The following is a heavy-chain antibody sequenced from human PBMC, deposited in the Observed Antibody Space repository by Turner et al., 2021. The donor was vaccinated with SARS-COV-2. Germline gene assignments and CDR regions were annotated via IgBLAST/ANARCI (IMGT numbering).Heavy chain of an antibody. Sequence: QLQLPESGPGLGKPSGTPSPTCRVPGCPLSCRSYYWGWIRQPPGKGPEWIGSVYYRGNTYYNPSLESRVTISVDTSNNQFSLKLNSVTAADTAVYYCARVKSTVTTYYYYYMDVWGKGTTVTVSS. CDR2: VYYRGNT. V-gene: IGHV4-39*01. J-gene: IGHJ6*03. D-gene: IGHD4-4*01. CDR1: GCPLSCRSYY. CDR3: ARVKSTVTTYYYYYMDV.